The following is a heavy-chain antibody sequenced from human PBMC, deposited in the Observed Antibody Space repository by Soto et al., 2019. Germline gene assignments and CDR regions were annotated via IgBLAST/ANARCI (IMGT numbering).Heavy chain of an antibody. Sequence: PGGSLRLSCAASGFSFSRYGIHWVRQAPGKGLEWVAVISKDGGDKEYAESVKGRCTISRENSKSTVYLQMNSLRVEDTAVYYCAKDGYKYKYYSDYWGQGTLVTV. CDR1: GFSFSRYG. V-gene: IGHV3-30*18. D-gene: IGHD5-18*01. J-gene: IGHJ4*02. CDR3: AKDGYKYKYYSDY. CDR2: ISKDGGDK.